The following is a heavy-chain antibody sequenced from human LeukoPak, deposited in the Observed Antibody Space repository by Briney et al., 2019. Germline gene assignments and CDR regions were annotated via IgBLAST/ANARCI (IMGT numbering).Heavy chain of an antibody. CDR3: ARRNRGYFDY. Sequence: SETLSLTCSVPGGSISSYYWSWFWQPPGKGLEWIAYMHYSGSSNYNPSLKSRVIISVDTSKNQFSLKLSSVTAADTAVYYCARRNRGYFDYWGQGTLVTVSS. V-gene: IGHV4-59*08. CDR1: GGSISSYY. CDR2: MHYSGSS. J-gene: IGHJ4*02. D-gene: IGHD1-14*01.